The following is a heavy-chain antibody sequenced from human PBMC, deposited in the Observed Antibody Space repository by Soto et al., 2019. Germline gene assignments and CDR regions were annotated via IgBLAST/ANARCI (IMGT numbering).Heavy chain of an antibody. CDR2: IWYDGSNK. CDR1: GFTFNSYG. D-gene: IGHD3-3*01. V-gene: IGHV3-33*01. J-gene: IGHJ6*03. CDR3: AREGFVGFWSGVYYYYYYMDV. Sequence: QVQVVESGGGVVQPGRSLRLSCAASGFTFNSYGIHWVRQAPGTGLEWVAVIWYDGSNKYYADSVKGRFTISRDNSKNTLYLQMNSLRAEDTAVYYCAREGFVGFWSGVYYYYYYMDVWGKGTTVTVSS.